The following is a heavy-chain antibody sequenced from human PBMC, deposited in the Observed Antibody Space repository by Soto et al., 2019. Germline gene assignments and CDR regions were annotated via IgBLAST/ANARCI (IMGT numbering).Heavy chain of an antibody. Sequence: EVQLVESGGGLIQPGGSLRLSCTASGLSVRNNYMSWVRQAPGMGLEWVSVIYNDGTTYYADSVKGRFTISRDTSKNTLSLQMDSLRAEDTAVYYCVSPLPSGRNYGMDVWGQGTMVTVSS. J-gene: IGHJ6*02. CDR2: IYNDGTT. V-gene: IGHV3-53*01. D-gene: IGHD3-10*01. CDR3: VSPLPSGRNYGMDV. CDR1: GLSVRNNY.